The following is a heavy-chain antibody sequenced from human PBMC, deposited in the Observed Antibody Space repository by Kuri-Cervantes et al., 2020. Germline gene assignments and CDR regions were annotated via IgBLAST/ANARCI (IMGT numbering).Heavy chain of an antibody. CDR1: GFSFSDHW. J-gene: IGHJ4*02. Sequence: GESLKISCAASGFSFSDHWMHWVRQAPRKGLVWVSRISSDESSTSYADSVKGRYTISRDNAKNTLILQMNNLRAEDTAVYYCARDLSGPDDYWGQGTLVTVSS. CDR3: ARDLSGPDDY. D-gene: IGHD6-19*01. V-gene: IGHV3-74*01. CDR2: ISSDESST.